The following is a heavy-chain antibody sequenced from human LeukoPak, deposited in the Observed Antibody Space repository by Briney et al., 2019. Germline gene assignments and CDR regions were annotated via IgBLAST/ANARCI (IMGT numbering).Heavy chain of an antibody. Sequence: SETLSLTCTVSGGSISSYYWSWIRQPPGKGLEWIGYIHYSGSTNYNPSLKSRVTISVDTSKNQFSLKMSSVTAADTAVYYCARNYYESSANYWGQGTLVTVSS. J-gene: IGHJ4*02. CDR3: ARNYYESSANY. D-gene: IGHD3-22*01. CDR2: IHYSGST. V-gene: IGHV4-59*08. CDR1: GGSISSYY.